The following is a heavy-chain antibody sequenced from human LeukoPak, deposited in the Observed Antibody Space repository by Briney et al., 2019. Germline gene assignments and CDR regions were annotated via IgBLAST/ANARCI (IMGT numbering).Heavy chain of an antibody. CDR3: ARARIAAVLSLSLDAFDI. J-gene: IGHJ3*02. D-gene: IGHD6-13*01. V-gene: IGHV4-39*07. Sequence: SETLSLTCTVSGGSISSSSYYWGWIRQPPGKGLEWIGSIYYSGSTYYNPSLKSRVTISVDTSKNQFSLKLSSVTAADTAVYYCARARIAAVLSLSLDAFDIWGQGTMVTVSS. CDR1: GGSISSSSYY. CDR2: IYYSGST.